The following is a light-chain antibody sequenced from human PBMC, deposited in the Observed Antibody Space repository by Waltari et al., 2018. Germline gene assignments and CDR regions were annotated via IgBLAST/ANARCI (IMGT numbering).Light chain of an antibody. CDR2: ATS. V-gene: IGKV3-20*01. CDR3: EQYDSAPLT. CDR1: QSVTSTK. J-gene: IGKJ4*01. Sequence: EIVLTQSPGTLSLSPGERATLSCRASQSVTSTKLAGYQQNPGPAPSHLIYATSTRAPGIPDRFSGSGSGTDFTLTISGLGPDDFAVYYCEQYDSAPLTFGGGTKVEI.